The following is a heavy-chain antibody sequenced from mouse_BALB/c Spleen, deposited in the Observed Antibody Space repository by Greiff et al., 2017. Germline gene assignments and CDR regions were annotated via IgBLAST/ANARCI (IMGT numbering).Heavy chain of an antibody. V-gene: IGHV2-6-5*01. CDR2: IWGGGST. Sequence: VKLVESGPGLAAPSQSLSITCTVSGFSLTDYGVSWIRQPPGKGLEWLGVIWGGGSTYYNSALKSRLSISKDNSKSQVFLKMNSLQTDDTAMYYCAKHVTEGNWYFDVWGAGTTVTVSS. CDR1: GFSLTDYG. J-gene: IGHJ1*01. CDR3: AKHVTEGNWYFDV. D-gene: IGHD2-13*01.